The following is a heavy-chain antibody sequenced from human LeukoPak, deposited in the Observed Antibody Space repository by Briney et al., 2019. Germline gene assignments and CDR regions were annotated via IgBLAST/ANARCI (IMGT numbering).Heavy chain of an antibody. CDR1: GGSFSGYY. J-gene: IGHJ4*02. V-gene: IGHV4-34*01. Sequence: SETLSLTCAVYGGSFSGYYWSWLRQPPGKGLEWIGEINHSGSTNYNPSLKGRVTISVDTSKNQFSLKLSSVTAADTAVYYCARRKGTAAGNYYFDYWGQGTLVTVSS. CDR2: INHSGST. CDR3: ARRKGTAAGNYYFDY. D-gene: IGHD6-13*01.